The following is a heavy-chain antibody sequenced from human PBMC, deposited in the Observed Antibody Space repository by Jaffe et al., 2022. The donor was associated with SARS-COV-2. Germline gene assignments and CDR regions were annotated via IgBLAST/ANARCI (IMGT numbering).Heavy chain of an antibody. CDR3: ARGANDTMIVVVITRTYNWFDP. CDR1: GGSFSGYY. D-gene: IGHD3-22*01. Sequence: QVQLQQWGAGLLKPSETLSLTCAVYGGSFSGYYWSWIRQPPGKGLEWIGEINHSGSTNYNPSLKSRVTISVDTSKNQFSLKLSSVTAADTAVYYCARGANDTMIVVVITRTYNWFDPWGQGTLVTVSS. CDR2: INHSGST. V-gene: IGHV4-34*01. J-gene: IGHJ5*02.